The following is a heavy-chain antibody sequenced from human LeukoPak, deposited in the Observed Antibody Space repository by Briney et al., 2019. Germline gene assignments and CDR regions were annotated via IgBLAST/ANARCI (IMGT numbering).Heavy chain of an antibody. Sequence: PSETLSLTCTVSGGSISSYYWSWIRQPPGKGLEWIGYIYYSGSTNYNPSLKSRVTISVDTSKNQFSLKLSSVTAADTAVYYCAREEGQQLVHWYFDLWGRGTLVTVSS. CDR2: IYYSGST. CDR3: AREEGQQLVHWYFDL. V-gene: IGHV4-59*12. CDR1: GGSISSYY. J-gene: IGHJ2*01. D-gene: IGHD6-13*01.